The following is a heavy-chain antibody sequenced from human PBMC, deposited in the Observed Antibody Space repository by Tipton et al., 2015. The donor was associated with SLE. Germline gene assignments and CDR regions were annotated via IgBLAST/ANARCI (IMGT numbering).Heavy chain of an antibody. CDR1: GGSISSSSYY. J-gene: IGHJ3*02. Sequence: LRLSCTVSGGSISSSSYYLGWIRQPPGKGLEWIGSIYYSGCTYYNPSLKSRVTISVDTSKNQFSLKLSSVTAADTAVYYCARDEGGGSHAFDIWGQGTMVTVSS. CDR3: ARDEGGGSHAFDI. D-gene: IGHD1-26*01. CDR2: IYYSGCT. V-gene: IGHV4-39*07.